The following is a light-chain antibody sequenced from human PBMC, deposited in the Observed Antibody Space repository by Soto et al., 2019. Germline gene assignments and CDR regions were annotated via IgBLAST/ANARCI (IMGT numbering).Light chain of an antibody. V-gene: IGLV1-40*01. CDR2: DSN. J-gene: IGLJ1*01. Sequence: QSVLTQPPSVSGAPGQRVTISCTGSSSNIGAGRDVHWYRQLPGAAPKFLISDSNHRPSGVPDRFSVSKSGASASLAITGLRAEAEGDYFCQSYGTSLSGLYVFGTGTKLTVL. CDR1: SSNIGAGRD. CDR3: QSYGTSLSGLYV.